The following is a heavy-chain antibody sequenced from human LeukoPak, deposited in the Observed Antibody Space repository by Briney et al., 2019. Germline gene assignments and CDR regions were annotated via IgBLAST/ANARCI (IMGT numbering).Heavy chain of an antibody. Sequence: ASVKVSCKASGYTFTSYYMHWVRQPPAQGLVWMGIINPSRGSTSYAQKFQGRVTMTRDTSTSTVYMELSSLRSEDTAVYYFARGANYCTNCVCSLFYWGQGTLVTVSS. CDR1: GYTFTSYY. J-gene: IGHJ4*02. D-gene: IGHD2-8*01. CDR3: ARGANYCTNCVCSLFY. V-gene: IGHV1-46*01. CDR2: INPSRGST.